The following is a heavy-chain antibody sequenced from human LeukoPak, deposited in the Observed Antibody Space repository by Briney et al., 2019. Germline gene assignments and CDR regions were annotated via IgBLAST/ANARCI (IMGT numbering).Heavy chain of an antibody. V-gene: IGHV3-30*04. CDR3: ARTAMVKYFDC. Sequence: QPGRSLRLSCAASGFTFSSYAMHWVRQAPGKGLEWVAVISYDGSNKYYADSVKGRFTISRDNSKNTLYLQMNSLRAEDTAVYYCARTAMVKYFDCWGQGTLVTVSS. CDR1: GFTFSSYA. J-gene: IGHJ4*02. CDR2: ISYDGSNK. D-gene: IGHD5-18*01.